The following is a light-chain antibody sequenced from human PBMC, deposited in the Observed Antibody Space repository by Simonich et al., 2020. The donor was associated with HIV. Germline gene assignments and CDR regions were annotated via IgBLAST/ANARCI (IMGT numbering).Light chain of an antibody. CDR2: DAS. J-gene: IGKJ2*01. V-gene: IGKV3-11*01. CDR1: QSVSSY. Sequence: EIVLTQSPATLSLSPGERPTLSCRASQSVSSYLAWYQQKPGQAPRLLIYDASNRATGIPARFSGSGSGTDFTLTISSLEPEDVAVYFCQQCHSHPHTFGQGTKVEIK. CDR3: QQCHSHPHT.